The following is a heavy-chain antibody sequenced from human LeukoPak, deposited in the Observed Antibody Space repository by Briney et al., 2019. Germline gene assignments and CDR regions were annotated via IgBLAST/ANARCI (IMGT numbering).Heavy chain of an antibody. J-gene: IGHJ5*02. CDR1: GGSISSSSYY. CDR2: IYYSGST. Sequence: SETLSLTCTVSGGSISSSSYYWGWIRQPPGKGLEWIGSIYYSGSTYHNPSLKSRVTISVDTSKNQFSLKLSSVTAADTAVYYCARPVVVVAAPFNWFDPWGQGTLVTVSS. CDR3: ARPVVVVAAPFNWFDP. D-gene: IGHD2-15*01. V-gene: IGHV4-39*01.